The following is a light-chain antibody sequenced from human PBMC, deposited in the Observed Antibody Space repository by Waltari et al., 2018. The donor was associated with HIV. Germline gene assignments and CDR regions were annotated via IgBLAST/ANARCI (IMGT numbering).Light chain of an antibody. J-gene: IGLJ2*01. V-gene: IGLV2-8*01. Sequence: QSALTQPPSASGSPGQSVTIPCPGTSSDVGAYNYVSWFQQHPGNAPKLMIYDVTKRPSGVPDRFSGSKSGNTASLTVSGLQAEDEADYYCASHAGSKDVFGGGTRLTVL. CDR3: ASHAGSKDV. CDR2: DVT. CDR1: SSDVGAYNY.